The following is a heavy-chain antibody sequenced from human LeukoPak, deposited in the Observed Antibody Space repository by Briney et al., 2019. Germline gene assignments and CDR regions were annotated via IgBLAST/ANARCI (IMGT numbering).Heavy chain of an antibody. CDR3: ARGISAISGENFDY. V-gene: IGHV4-59*01. J-gene: IGHJ4*02. Sequence: SETLSLTCSVSGGSINSYYWNWIRQPPGKGLEWIGYIHSSGRTKYNPFLQSRVTISIDMSKNQFSLNLNSVTAADTAVYYCARGISAISGENFDYWGQGTLVTVSS. CDR2: IHSSGRT. CDR1: GGSINSYY. D-gene: IGHD3-3*02.